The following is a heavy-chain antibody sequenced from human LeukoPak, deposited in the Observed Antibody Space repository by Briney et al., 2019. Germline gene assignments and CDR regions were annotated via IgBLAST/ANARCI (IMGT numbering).Heavy chain of an antibody. CDR1: GGTFSSYA. Sequence: ASVKVSCKASGGTFSSYAISWVRQAPGQGLEWMGRFLPILGIANYAQKFQGRVTITADKSTSTAYMELSSLRSEDTAVYYCARDQSYCSGGSCYLDYWGQGTLVTVSS. V-gene: IGHV1-69*04. CDR2: FLPILGIA. CDR3: ARDQSYCSGGSCYLDY. J-gene: IGHJ4*02. D-gene: IGHD2-15*01.